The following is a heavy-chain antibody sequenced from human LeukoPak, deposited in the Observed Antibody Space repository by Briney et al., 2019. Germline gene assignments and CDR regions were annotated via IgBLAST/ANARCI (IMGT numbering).Heavy chain of an antibody. V-gene: IGHV3-23*01. D-gene: IGHD1-26*01. CDR2: ISAGCDLT. CDR1: GFPFSSYG. CDR3: AKGLISSATYFSYFDY. Sequence: QPGGSLRLSCAASGFPFSSYGMSWVRQAPGKGLEWVAAISAGCDLTNYADSVKGRFTISRDSSKNMLYVQMNSLRAEDTAIHYCAKGLISSATYFSYFDYWGQGTLVTVSS. J-gene: IGHJ4*02.